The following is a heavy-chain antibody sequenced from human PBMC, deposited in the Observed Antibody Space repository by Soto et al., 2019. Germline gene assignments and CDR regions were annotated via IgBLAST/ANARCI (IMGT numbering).Heavy chain of an antibody. V-gene: IGHV1-3*05. CDR1: GYTFTSYA. CDR2: ITAGNGDT. D-gene: IGHD3-10*01. J-gene: IGHJ5*02. Sequence: QVQLVQSGAEEKKPGASVKVSCKASGYTFTSYAVHWVRQAPGQRLEWMGWITAGNGDTKYSQNFQGRVTITRDTSASTADMELSSLRSEDTAVYYWARVGGRGVPPSNCFDPWGQGTLVTVSS. CDR3: ARVGGRGVPPSNCFDP.